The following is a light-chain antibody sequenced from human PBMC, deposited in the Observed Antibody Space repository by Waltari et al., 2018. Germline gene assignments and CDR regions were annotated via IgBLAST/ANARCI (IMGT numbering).Light chain of an antibody. CDR1: SGHSSYV. V-gene: IGLV4-69*01. Sequence: QLVLTQPPSASASLGASVKLTCTLSSGHSSYVIASHQPQPGKGPRYLMKVNSDGSHFKGDGIPDRFSGSSSGAERYLTISSLQSEDEADYYCQTWGTGILSWVFGGGTKLTVL. CDR2: VNSDGSH. CDR3: QTWGTGILSWV. J-gene: IGLJ3*02.